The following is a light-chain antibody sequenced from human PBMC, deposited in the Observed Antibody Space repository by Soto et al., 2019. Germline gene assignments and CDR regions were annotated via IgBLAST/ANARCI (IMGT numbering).Light chain of an antibody. CDR2: DVN. J-gene: IGLJ2*01. V-gene: IGLV2-14*03. CDR1: SSDVGGYNY. CDR3: SSFTSSNTLV. Sequence: QSALTQPASVSGSPGQSITISCTGTSSDVGGYNYVSWYQQHPGNAPKLIIYDVNIRPSGLSNRFSGSKSGNTASLTISGLQAEDEADYYYSSFTSSNTLVFGGGTKLTVL.